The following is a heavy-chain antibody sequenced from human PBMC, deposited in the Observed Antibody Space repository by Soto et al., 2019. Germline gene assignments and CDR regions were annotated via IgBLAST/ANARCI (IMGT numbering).Heavy chain of an antibody. CDR1: GYTFTSYA. V-gene: IGHV1-3*01. Sequence: ASVKVSCKACGYTFTSYAMHWVRQAPGQRLEWMGWINAGNGNTKYSQKFQGRVTITRDTSASTAYMELNSLRAEDTAVYYCARDRHPWLVSHHWFDPWGQGTLVTVSS. J-gene: IGHJ5*02. CDR3: ARDRHPWLVSHHWFDP. CDR2: INAGNGNT. D-gene: IGHD6-19*01.